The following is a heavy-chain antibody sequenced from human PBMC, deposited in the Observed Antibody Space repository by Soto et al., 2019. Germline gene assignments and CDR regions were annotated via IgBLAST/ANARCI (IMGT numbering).Heavy chain of an antibody. J-gene: IGHJ3*01. CDR3: ATEAIPFRSSGSDAFDL. D-gene: IGHD3-22*01. V-gene: IGHV1-2*02. Sequence: GASVKVSCKASGYTFTGYYMHWVRQAPGQGLEWMGWINPNSGGTNYAQKFQGRVTMTRDTSISTAYMELSRLRSDDTAVYYCATEAIPFRSSGSDAFDLWGQGTMVTVSS. CDR2: INPNSGGT. CDR1: GYTFTGYY.